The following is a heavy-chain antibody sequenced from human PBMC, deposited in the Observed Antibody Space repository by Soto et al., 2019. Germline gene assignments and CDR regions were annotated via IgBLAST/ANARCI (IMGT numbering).Heavy chain of an antibody. V-gene: IGHV3-21*04. Sequence: SLRLSCAASGFTFSTYTMNWVRQAPGKGLEWVSSISSSSSYIYYADSVRGRFTISRDNAKNSLYLQMNSLRAEDTAVYYCARDLDYMVDYWGQGTLVTVSS. D-gene: IGHD4-4*01. J-gene: IGHJ4*02. CDR3: ARDLDYMVDY. CDR1: GFTFSTYT. CDR2: ISSSSSYI.